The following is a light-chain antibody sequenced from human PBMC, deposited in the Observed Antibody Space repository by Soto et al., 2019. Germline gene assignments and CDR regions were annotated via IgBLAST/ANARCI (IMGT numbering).Light chain of an antibody. CDR3: SSYVGRNNVVV. J-gene: IGLJ2*01. Sequence: QSVLTQPPSASGSPGQSVTISCTGTSSDVGGYIYVSWYQHHPGKAPKLMIYEVSKRPSGVPDRFSGSRSGSTASLTVSGLQAEDEADYYCSSYVGRNNVVVFGGGTKVTVL. V-gene: IGLV2-8*01. CDR1: SSDVGGYIY. CDR2: EVS.